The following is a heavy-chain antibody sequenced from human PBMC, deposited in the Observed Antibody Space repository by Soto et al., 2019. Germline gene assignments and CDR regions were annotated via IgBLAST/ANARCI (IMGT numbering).Heavy chain of an antibody. CDR2: SYYSGST. Sequence: QVQLQESGPGLVKPSQTLSLTCTVSGGSISSGGYYWSWIRQHPGKGLEWIGYSYYSGSTYYNPSLKSRLTTSVDTSKNQFSPKLSSVTAADTAVYYCAASCVACGGFNYFGMDVWGQGTTVTVSS. J-gene: IGHJ6*02. V-gene: IGHV4-31*03. CDR1: GGSISSGGYY. D-gene: IGHD5-12*01. CDR3: AASCVACGGFNYFGMDV.